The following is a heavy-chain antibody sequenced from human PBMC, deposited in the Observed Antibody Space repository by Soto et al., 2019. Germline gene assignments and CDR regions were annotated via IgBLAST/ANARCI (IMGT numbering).Heavy chain of an antibody. Sequence: QVHLVQSGAEVKKPGASVKVSRKTSGYTFTSYGISWVRQAPGQGLEWMGWISGYDGKTNFAQKVQDRVTMTTDTSTSTVYMELRSLRSDDTAVYYCAREGDVPYYYYGMDVWGQGTTVTVSS. V-gene: IGHV1-18*01. D-gene: IGHD2-21*02. CDR2: ISGYDGKT. J-gene: IGHJ6*02. CDR3: AREGDVPYYYYGMDV. CDR1: GYTFTSYG.